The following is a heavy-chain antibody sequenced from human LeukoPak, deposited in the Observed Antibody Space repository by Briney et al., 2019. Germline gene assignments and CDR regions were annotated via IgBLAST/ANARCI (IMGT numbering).Heavy chain of an antibody. D-gene: IGHD6-13*01. CDR3: ARPTFVGIAAAGTPSDY. CDR2: ISSSSSYI. CDR1: GFTFSSYS. Sequence: GGSLRLSYAASGFTFSSYSMNWVRQAPGKGLEWVSSISSSSSYIYYADSVKGRFTISRDNAKNSLYLQMNSLRAEDTAVYYCARPTFVGIAAAGTPSDYWGQGTLVTVSS. J-gene: IGHJ4*02. V-gene: IGHV3-21*01.